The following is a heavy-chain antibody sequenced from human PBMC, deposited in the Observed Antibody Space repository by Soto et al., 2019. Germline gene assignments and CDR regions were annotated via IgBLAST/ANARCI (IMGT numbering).Heavy chain of an antibody. CDR3: AGGDYDILTGYYYYYGMDV. Sequence: SETLSLTCAVYGGSFSGYYWSWIRQPPGKGLEWIGEINHSGSTNYNPSLKSRVTISVDTSKNQFSLKLSSVTAADTAVYYCAGGDYDILTGYYYYYGMDVWGQGTTVTVS. J-gene: IGHJ6*02. CDR2: INHSGST. V-gene: IGHV4-34*01. CDR1: GGSFSGYY. D-gene: IGHD3-9*01.